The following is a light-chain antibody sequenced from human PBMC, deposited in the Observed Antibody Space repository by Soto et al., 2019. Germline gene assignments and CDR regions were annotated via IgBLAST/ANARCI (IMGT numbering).Light chain of an antibody. CDR1: QSVSSN. CDR3: QQYNNWPRT. J-gene: IGKJ1*01. Sequence: EIVMPQSPATLSVSPGERATLSCRASQSVSSNLAWYQQKPGQAPRLLIYGASTRATCIPARFSGSGSGTEFTLTISSLQSEDFAVYYCQQYNNWPRTFGQGTKVEIK. V-gene: IGKV3-15*01. CDR2: GAS.